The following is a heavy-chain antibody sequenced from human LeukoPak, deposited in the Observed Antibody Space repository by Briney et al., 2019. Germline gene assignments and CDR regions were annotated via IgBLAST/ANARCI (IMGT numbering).Heavy chain of an antibody. CDR1: VLTFSDSI. Sequence: PGGSLRLSCAASVLTFSDSIIHWVRQASGRGLEWVGRIRGKADSYATGYAASVKGRFIVSRDDSRNTAYLQMNSLTTEDTALYYCSRQLSGTGATDYWGQGTLVTVSS. D-gene: IGHD1-1*01. J-gene: IGHJ4*02. CDR3: SRQLSGTGATDY. CDR2: IRGKADSYAT. V-gene: IGHV3-73*01.